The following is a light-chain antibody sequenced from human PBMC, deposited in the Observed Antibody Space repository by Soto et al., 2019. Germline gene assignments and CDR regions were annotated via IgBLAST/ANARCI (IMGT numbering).Light chain of an antibody. CDR1: QSISSW. Sequence: DIQMTQSPSTLSASVVDRVTITCLASQSISSWLAWYQQKPGKAPKLLIYKTSNLESGVPSRFSGSGSGTEFSLTISSLQPDDFATYYCRQYQSFSLTFGGGTKVDIK. CDR3: RQYQSFSLT. J-gene: IGKJ4*01. V-gene: IGKV1-5*03. CDR2: KTS.